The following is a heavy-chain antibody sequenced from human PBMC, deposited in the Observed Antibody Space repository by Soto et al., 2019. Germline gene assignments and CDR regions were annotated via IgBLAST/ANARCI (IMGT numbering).Heavy chain of an antibody. CDR2: ISYNGRNK. D-gene: IGHD3-16*01. CDR3: ARQAKIGDRSQFYFDS. Sequence: GGSLRLSCAASGFTFSFYAMHWVRQAPGKGLEWVAVISYNGRNKHYVDSVKGRFTIARDNSQDTLYLQMDSLRPDDTAVYYCARQAKIGDRSQFYFDSWGQGTLVTVS. J-gene: IGHJ4*02. V-gene: IGHV3-30*04. CDR1: GFTFSFYA.